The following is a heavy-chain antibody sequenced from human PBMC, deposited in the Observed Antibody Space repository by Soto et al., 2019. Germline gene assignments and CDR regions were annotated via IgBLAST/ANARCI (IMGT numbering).Heavy chain of an antibody. D-gene: IGHD6-13*01. CDR3: ARDRYSSWYYYYYGMDV. Sequence: GGSLRLSCAASGFTFSSYAMHWVRQAPGKGLEWVAVISYDGSNKYYADSVKGRFTISRDNSKNTLYLQMNSLRAEDTAVYYCARDRYSSWYYYYYGMDVWGQGTTVTVSS. CDR1: GFTFSSYA. CDR2: ISYDGSNK. V-gene: IGHV3-30-3*01. J-gene: IGHJ6*02.